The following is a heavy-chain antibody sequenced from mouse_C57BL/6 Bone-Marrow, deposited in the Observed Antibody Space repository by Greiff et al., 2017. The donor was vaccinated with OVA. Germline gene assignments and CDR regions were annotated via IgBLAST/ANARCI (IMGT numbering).Heavy chain of an antibody. Sequence: DVMLVESGGGLVQPKGSLKLSCAASGFSFNNYAMNWVSQAPGKGLEWVARIRSKSNNYATYYADPVKDRFTIYRDDSESMLYLRRSNLKAEDAAMYYSVTWDFYAMDYWGQGTSVTVSS. D-gene: IGHD4-1*01. CDR3: VTWDFYAMDY. J-gene: IGHJ4*01. CDR1: GFSFNNYA. CDR2: IRSKSNNYAT. V-gene: IGHV10-1*01.